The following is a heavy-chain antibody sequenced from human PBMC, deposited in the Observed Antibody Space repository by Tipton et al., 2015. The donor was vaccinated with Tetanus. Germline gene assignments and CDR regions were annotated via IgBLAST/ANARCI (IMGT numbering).Heavy chain of an antibody. CDR3: AKDLRYLSSWHDS. Sequence: AASGFTFSIYGMYWVRQAPGKGLEWVAFISYDGSTEYYAKSVKGRFTISRDNSQHTLYLQMNSLGPEDTAVYYCAKDLRYLSSWHDSWGQGALVTVSS. J-gene: IGHJ5*01. V-gene: IGHV3-30*18. CDR2: ISYDGSTE. CDR1: GFTFSIYG. D-gene: IGHD6-13*01.